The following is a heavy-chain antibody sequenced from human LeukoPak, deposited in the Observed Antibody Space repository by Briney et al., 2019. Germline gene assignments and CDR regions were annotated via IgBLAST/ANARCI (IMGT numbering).Heavy chain of an antibody. CDR1: GFTFDDYA. V-gene: IGHV3-9*01. J-gene: IGHJ5*02. Sequence: GGSLRLSCAASGFTFDDYAMHWVRQAPGKGLEWVSGISWNSVIIGYADSVKGRFTISRDNAKNSLYLQMNSLRAEDTALYYCAKAHPGYSSSWWKNWSDPWGQGTLVTVSS. CDR3: AKAHPGYSSSWWKNWSDP. CDR2: ISWNSVII. D-gene: IGHD6-13*01.